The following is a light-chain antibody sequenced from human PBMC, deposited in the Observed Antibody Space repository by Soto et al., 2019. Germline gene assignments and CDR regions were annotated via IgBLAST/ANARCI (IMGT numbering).Light chain of an antibody. CDR3: QQYNSYSWT. Sequence: DIQMTQSPSTLSASVGDRVTITCRASQSISSWLAWYQQKPGKAPKLLIYDASSLESGVPSRFSGSGSGTEFTLTISSLQPDDFATYYCQQYNSYSWTLDQGTKVDIK. J-gene: IGKJ1*01. CDR2: DAS. V-gene: IGKV1-5*01. CDR1: QSISSW.